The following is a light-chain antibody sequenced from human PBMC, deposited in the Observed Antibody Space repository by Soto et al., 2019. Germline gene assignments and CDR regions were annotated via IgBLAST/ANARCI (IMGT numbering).Light chain of an antibody. CDR3: GTWDSSLSAGV. J-gene: IGLJ2*01. CDR2: DND. Sequence: QSVLTQPPSVSAAPGQTVTISCSGSNSNIGNNYVSWYQQLPGTAPKLLTYDNDKRPSGIPDRFSGSKSGTSATLAITGLQTGDEADYYCGTWDSSLSAGVFGGGTQLTVL. CDR1: NSNIGNNY. V-gene: IGLV1-51*01.